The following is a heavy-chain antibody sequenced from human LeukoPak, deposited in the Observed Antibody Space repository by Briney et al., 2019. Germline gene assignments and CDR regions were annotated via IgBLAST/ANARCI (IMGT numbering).Heavy chain of an antibody. D-gene: IGHD3-22*01. CDR3: AVGDYYYDTRFDY. CDR1: GFPFTSYA. Sequence: GASVKVSCKASGFPFTSYAIHWVRQAPGQRLEWMGWVNADNSNTKYSQEFQGRVTITRDTSASTAYMDLNSLRSEDTAVYYCAVGDYYYDTRFDYWGQGTLVTVSS. J-gene: IGHJ4*02. V-gene: IGHV1-3*03. CDR2: VNADNSNT.